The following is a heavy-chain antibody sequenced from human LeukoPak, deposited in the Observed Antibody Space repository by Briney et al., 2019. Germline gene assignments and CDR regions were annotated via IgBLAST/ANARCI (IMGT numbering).Heavy chain of an antibody. CDR2: IYSGGST. J-gene: IGHJ6*02. Sequence: GGSLRLSCAASGFTVSSNHMSWVRQAPGKGLEWVSVIYSGGSTYYADSVKGRFTISRDNSKNTLYLQMNSLRAEDTAVYYCARESRVPFDVWGQGTTVTVSS. D-gene: IGHD6-13*01. CDR3: ARESRVPFDV. CDR1: GFTVSSNH. V-gene: IGHV3-66*01.